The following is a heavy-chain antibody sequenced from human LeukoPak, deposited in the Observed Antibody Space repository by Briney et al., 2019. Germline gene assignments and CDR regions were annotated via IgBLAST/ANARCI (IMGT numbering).Heavy chain of an antibody. D-gene: IGHD2-2*01. V-gene: IGHV4-34*01. CDR2: INHSGST. CDR3: ARIVDSTSYYDY. Sequence: SETLSLTCAVDGGSFSGYYWSWIRQPPGKGLEWIGEINHSGSTNYNPSLKNRVTISVDTSKNQFSLKLSSVTAADTAVYYCARIVDSTSYYDYWGQGTLVTVSS. CDR1: GGSFSGYY. J-gene: IGHJ4*02.